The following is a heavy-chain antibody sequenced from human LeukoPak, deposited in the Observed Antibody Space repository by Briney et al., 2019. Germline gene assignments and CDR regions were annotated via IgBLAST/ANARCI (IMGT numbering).Heavy chain of an antibody. CDR2: IYYSGST. CDR3: ARDIGSGSFDY. D-gene: IGHD3-10*01. J-gene: IGHJ4*02. V-gene: IGHV4-59*01. Sequence: PSETLSLTCTVSGGSISSYYSSWIRQPPGKGLEWIGYIYYSGSTNYNPSLKSRVTISVDTSKNQFSLKLSSVTAADTAAYYCARDIGSGSFDYWGQGTLVTVSS. CDR1: GGSISSYY.